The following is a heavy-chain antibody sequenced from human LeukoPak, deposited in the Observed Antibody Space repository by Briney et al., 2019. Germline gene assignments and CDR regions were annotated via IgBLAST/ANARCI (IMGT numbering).Heavy chain of an antibody. J-gene: IGHJ4*02. CDR2: IYYSGST. D-gene: IGHD3-3*01. V-gene: IGHV4-59*08. CDR1: GGSISSYY. CDR3: ARVGDFWSGYPLGSDY. Sequence: NPSETLSLTCTVSGGSISSYYWSWIRQPPGKGLEWIGYIYYSGSTNYNPSLKSRVTISVDTSKNQFSLKLSSVTAADTAVYYCARVGDFWSGYPLGSDYWGQGTLVTVSS.